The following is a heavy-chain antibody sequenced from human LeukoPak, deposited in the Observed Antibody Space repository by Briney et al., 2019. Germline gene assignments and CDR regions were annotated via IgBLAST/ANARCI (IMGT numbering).Heavy chain of an antibody. D-gene: IGHD1-26*01. CDR1: GGSISSYY. CDR2: IYYSGST. CDR3: ARVGGSYGGAFDI. V-gene: IGHV4-59*01. J-gene: IGHJ3*02. Sequence: PSESLSLTCTVSGGSISSYYWSWIRQPPGKGLEWIGYIYYSGSTNYNTSLKSRVTISVDTAKNQLSLQLSSVTAADTAVYYCARVGGSYGGAFDIWGQGTMVTVSS.